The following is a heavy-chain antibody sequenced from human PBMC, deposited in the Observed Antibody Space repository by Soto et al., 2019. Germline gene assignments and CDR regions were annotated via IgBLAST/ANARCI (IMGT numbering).Heavy chain of an antibody. CDR3: ARLNSRKVDV. CDR2: IYYSGST. Sequence: SETLSLTCTVSGGSISSSSYYWGWIRQPPGKGLEWIASIYYSGSTYYNPSLKSRVTISVDTSKNQFSLRLTSVTAADTAVYYCARLNSRKVDVWGQGTTVTVSS. V-gene: IGHV4-39*01. D-gene: IGHD4-4*01. CDR1: GGSISSSSYY. J-gene: IGHJ6*02.